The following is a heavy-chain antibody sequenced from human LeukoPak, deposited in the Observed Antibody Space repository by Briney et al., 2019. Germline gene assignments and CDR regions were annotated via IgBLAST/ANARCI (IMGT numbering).Heavy chain of an antibody. CDR2: IIPIFGTA. V-gene: IGHV1-69*05. D-gene: IGHD5-18*01. Sequence: ASVKVSCKASGGTFSSYAISWVRQAPGQGLEWMGGIIPIFGTANYAQKFQGRVTITTDESTSTAYMELSSLRSEDTAVYYCATGLAAMARKGFDPWGQGTLVTVSS. CDR3: ATGLAAMARKGFDP. J-gene: IGHJ5*02. CDR1: GGTFSSYA.